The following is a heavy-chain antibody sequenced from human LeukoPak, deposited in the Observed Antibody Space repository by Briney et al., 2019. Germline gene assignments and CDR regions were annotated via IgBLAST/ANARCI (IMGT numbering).Heavy chain of an antibody. Sequence: PGGSLRLSCAASGFTFSSYSMNWVRQAPGKGLEWVSSISSSSSYIYYADSVKGRFTISRDNAKNSLYLQMNSLRAEDTAVYYCARKAAAGTYYYYYYMDVWGKGTTVTISS. CDR3: ARKAAAGTYYYYYYMDV. CDR1: GFTFSSYS. CDR2: ISSSSSYI. J-gene: IGHJ6*03. V-gene: IGHV3-21*01. D-gene: IGHD6-13*01.